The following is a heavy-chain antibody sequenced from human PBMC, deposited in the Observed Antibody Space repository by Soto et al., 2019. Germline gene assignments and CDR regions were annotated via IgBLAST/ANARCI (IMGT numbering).Heavy chain of an antibody. CDR1: GFTFSSYA. CDR2: ISGSGDST. J-gene: IGHJ4*02. D-gene: IGHD3-10*01. V-gene: IGHV3-23*01. CDR3: AKQDGSGSYYNFDY. Sequence: GGSLRLSSAASGFTFSSYAMSWVRQAPGKGLEWVSAISGSGDSTYYADSVKGRFTISRDNSKNTLYLQLNSLRAEDTAVYYCAKQDGSGSYYNFDYWGQGTLVTVSS.